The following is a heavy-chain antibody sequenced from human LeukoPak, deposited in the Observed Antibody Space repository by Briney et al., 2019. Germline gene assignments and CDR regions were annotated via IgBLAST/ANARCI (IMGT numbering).Heavy chain of an antibody. D-gene: IGHD5-12*01. CDR1: GFTFSSYS. CDR2: ITSSSSYI. V-gene: IGHV3-21*01. J-gene: IGHJ3*02. Sequence: GGSLRLSCAASGFTFSSYSMNWVRQAPGKGVEWGSSITSSSSYIYYADSVKGRFTISRDNAKNSLYLQMNSLSAEDTAVYYCARVVATSREDAFHIWGEGTMVSVSS. CDR3: ARVVATSREDAFHI.